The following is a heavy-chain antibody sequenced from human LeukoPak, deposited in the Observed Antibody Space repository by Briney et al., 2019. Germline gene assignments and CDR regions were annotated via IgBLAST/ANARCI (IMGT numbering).Heavy chain of an antibody. D-gene: IGHD5-12*01. J-gene: IGHJ4*02. CDR2: IKQDGSEK. CDR1: GFTFSSYW. V-gene: IGHV3-7*01. Sequence: GALRLSCAASGFTFSSYWMSWVRQAPGKGLEWVANIKQDGSEKYYVDSVKGRFTISRDNAKNSLYLQMNSLRAEDTAVYYCTKSRISYSGQADHWGQGTLVAVS. CDR3: TKSRISYSGQADH.